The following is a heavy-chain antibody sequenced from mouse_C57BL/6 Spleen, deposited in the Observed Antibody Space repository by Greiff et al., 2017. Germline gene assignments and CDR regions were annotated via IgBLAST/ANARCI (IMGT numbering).Heavy chain of an antibody. D-gene: IGHD5-1*01. CDR1: GYTFTSYW. CDR2: IDPSDSEP. V-gene: IGHV1-52*01. CDR3: ARSTWDYFDY. Sequence: QVQLQQPGAELVRPGSSVKLSCKASGYTFTSYWMHWVKQRPIQGLEWIGNIDPSDSEPHYNQKFKDKATLTVDKSSSTAYMQLSSLTSEDSAVYYCARSTWDYFDYWGQGTTLTVSS. J-gene: IGHJ2*01.